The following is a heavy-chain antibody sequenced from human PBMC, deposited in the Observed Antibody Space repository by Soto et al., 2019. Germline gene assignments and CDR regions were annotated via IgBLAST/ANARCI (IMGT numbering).Heavy chain of an antibody. CDR3: TRRPKSVSYHYSGVDV. CDR2: IYFSGTT. V-gene: IGHV4-39*01. Sequence: SETLSLTCTVSGGSINSIIYYWGWVRQPPGKGLEWIGNIYFSGTTYYSPSLKSRLTISVDTSKNQFSLKLSSVPAADTAVYYCTRRPKSVSYHYSGVDVWGPGTTVTVSS. D-gene: IGHD2-8*01. J-gene: IGHJ6*02. CDR1: GGSINSIIYY.